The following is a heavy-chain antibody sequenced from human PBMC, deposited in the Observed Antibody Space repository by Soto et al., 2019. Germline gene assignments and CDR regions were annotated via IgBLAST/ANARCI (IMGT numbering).Heavy chain of an antibody. Sequence: GGSLRLSCAASGFTFNSYWMSWVRQAPGKGLEWVANIKQDASEKYYVDSVKGRFTISRDNADNSLFLQMNSLRAEDTAVYHCTRDYQGTFKYHFDYWGQGTLVTVSS. CDR2: IKQDASEK. D-gene: IGHD2-2*01. V-gene: IGHV3-7*04. J-gene: IGHJ4*02. CDR1: GFTFNSYW. CDR3: TRDYQGTFKYHFDY.